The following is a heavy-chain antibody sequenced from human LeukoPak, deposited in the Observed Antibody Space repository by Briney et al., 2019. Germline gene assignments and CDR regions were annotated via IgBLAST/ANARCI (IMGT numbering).Heavy chain of an antibody. CDR1: GITLSNYG. Sequence: PGGSLRLSCAVSGITLSNYGMTWVRQAPGKGLEWVAGLSGSGGSTNYADSVKGRFTISRDNAKNTPYLQMNSLRAEDTAVYFCAKRGVVIRVILVGFHKEAYYFDSWGQGVLVTVSS. CDR3: AKRGVVIRVILVGFHKEAYYFDS. D-gene: IGHD3-22*01. CDR2: LSGSGGST. J-gene: IGHJ4*02. V-gene: IGHV3-23*01.